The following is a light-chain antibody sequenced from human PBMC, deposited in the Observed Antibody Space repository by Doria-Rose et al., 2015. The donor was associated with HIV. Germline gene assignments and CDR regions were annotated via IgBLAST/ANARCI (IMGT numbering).Light chain of an antibody. Sequence: TQSPVTLPVSPGERATLSCRASQGIGSDLAWYQQKPGQAPRLLIYRASIRATGIPPRFTGGGSGTEFTLTISSLQSEDFAVYFCQQYSQWPPYTFGQGTKLEVK. CDR2: RAS. J-gene: IGKJ2*01. CDR1: QGIGSD. V-gene: IGKV3-15*01. CDR3: QQYSQWPPYT.